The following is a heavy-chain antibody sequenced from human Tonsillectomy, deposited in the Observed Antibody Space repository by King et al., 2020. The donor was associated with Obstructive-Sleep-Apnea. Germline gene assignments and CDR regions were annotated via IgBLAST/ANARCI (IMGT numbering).Heavy chain of an antibody. Sequence: VQLVESGGGVVQSGRSLRLSCAASGFTFSNYIMHWVRQAPGKGLEWVGVIASDGSQKFYGDSVKGRFIISRDNSKNTLYLQMSSLRPGDTALYYCAREPGGDYDAFDIWGQGTMVTISS. CDR2: IASDGSQK. J-gene: IGHJ3*02. D-gene: IGHD4-17*01. CDR1: GFTFSNYI. V-gene: IGHV3-30*04. CDR3: AREPGGDYDAFDI.